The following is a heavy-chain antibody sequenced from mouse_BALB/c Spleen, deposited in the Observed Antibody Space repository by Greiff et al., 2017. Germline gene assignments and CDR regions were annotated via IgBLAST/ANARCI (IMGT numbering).Heavy chain of an antibody. CDR3: ARDTTADY. Sequence: EVKVEESGGGLVQPGGSLRLSCATSGFTFTDYYMSWVRQPPGKALEWLGFIRNKANGYTTEYSASVKGRFTISRDNSQSILYLQMNTLRAEDSATYYCARDTTADYWGQGTTLTVSS. CDR2: IRNKANGYTT. CDR1: GFTFTDYY. D-gene: IGHD1-2*01. J-gene: IGHJ2*01. V-gene: IGHV7-3*02.